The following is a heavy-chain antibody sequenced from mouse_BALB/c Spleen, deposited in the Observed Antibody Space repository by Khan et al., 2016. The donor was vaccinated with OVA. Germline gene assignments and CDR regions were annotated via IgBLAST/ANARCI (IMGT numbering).Heavy chain of an antibody. CDR2: ISYSGYT. CDR3: ARNNYYGYYFDY. V-gene: IGHV3-2*02. CDR1: GYSITSNYA. J-gene: IGHJ2*01. Sequence: EVQLQESGPGLVKPSQSLSLTCTVTGYSITSNYAWNWIRQFPGNKLEWMGYISYSGYTSYNPSLKGRISITRDTSKNQFFLQLRSLTNEDTATYYCARNNYYGYYFDYWGPGTTLTVSS. D-gene: IGHD1-1*01.